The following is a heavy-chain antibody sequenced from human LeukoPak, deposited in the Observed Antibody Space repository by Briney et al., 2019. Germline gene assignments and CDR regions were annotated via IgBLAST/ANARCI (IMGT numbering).Heavy chain of an antibody. CDR2: IRYDGSNK. CDR3: AKRSTIFGVVTPNMDV. Sequence: PGGSLRLSCAASGFTFSSYGMHWVRQAPGKGLEWVAFIRYDGSNKYYADSVKGRFTISRDNSKNTLYLQMNSLRAEDTAVYYCAKRSTIFGVVTPNMDVWGKGTTVTVSS. CDR1: GFTFSSYG. V-gene: IGHV3-30*02. J-gene: IGHJ6*03. D-gene: IGHD3-3*01.